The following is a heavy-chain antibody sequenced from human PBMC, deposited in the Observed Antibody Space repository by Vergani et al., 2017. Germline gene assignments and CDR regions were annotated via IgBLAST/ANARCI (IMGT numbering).Heavy chain of an antibody. CDR2: ISGSGGST. CDR3: AKDQHEGDGNWYFDL. CDR1: GFTFSSYA. D-gene: IGHD3-16*01. Sequence: EVQLLESGGGLVQPGGSLRLSCAASGFTFSSYAMSWVRQAPGKGLEWVSAISGSGGSTYYADSVKGRFTISRDNSKNTLDRQMNSLRAEDTAVYYCAKDQHEGDGNWYFDLWGRGTLVTVSS. V-gene: IGHV3-23*01. J-gene: IGHJ2*01.